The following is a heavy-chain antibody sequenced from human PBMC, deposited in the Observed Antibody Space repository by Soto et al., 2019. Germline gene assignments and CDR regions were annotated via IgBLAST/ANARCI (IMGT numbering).Heavy chain of an antibody. CDR1: GYSFTSYW. CDR2: IYPGDSDT. D-gene: IGHD2-15*01. CDR3: ARSSDIVFFRAGRLVAGYCYYGLDV. Sequence: LGESLKISCKGSGYSFTSYWIGWVRQMPGKGLEWMGIIYPGDSDTRYSPSFQGQVTISADKSISTAYLQWSSLKASDTAMYYWARSSDIVFFRAGRLVAGYCYYGLDVWGQGTMVTVSS. J-gene: IGHJ6*02. V-gene: IGHV5-51*01.